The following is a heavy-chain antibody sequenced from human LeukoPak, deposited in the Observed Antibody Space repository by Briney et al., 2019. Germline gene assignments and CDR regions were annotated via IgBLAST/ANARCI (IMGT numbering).Heavy chain of an antibody. D-gene: IGHD3-10*01. V-gene: IGHV1-69*01. Sequence: SVKVSCKASGGTFSSYAISWVRQAPGQGLEWMGGIIPIFGTANYAQKFQGRVTITADESTSTAYMELSSLRTEDTAVYYCARAGWFGELEGPWGQGTLVTVSS. J-gene: IGHJ5*02. CDR1: GGTFSSYA. CDR2: IIPIFGTA. CDR3: ARAGWFGELEGP.